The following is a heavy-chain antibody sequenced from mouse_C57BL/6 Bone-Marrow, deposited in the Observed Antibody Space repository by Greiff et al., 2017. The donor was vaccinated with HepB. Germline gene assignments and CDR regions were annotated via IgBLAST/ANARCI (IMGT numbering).Heavy chain of an antibody. CDR2: IYPRSGNT. CDR3: ARATIVTPFDY. D-gene: IGHD2-5*01. Sequence: QVQLKESGAELARPGASVKLSCKASGYTFTSYGISWVKQRTGQGLEWIGEIYPRSGNTYYNEKFKGKATLTADKSSSTAYMELHSLTSEDSAVYFCARATIVTPFDYWGQGTTLTVSS. V-gene: IGHV1-81*01. J-gene: IGHJ2*01. CDR1: GYTFTSYG.